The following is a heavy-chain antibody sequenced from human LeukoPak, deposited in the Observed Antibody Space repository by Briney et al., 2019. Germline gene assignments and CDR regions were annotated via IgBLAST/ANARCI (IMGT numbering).Heavy chain of an antibody. CDR3: ARRIQGIAPYYFDY. CDR2: INSDGGST. Sequence: PGGSLRLSCTASGFTFSSYWMHWGRQAPGKGLVWVSRINSDGGSTSYADSVKGRFTISRDNAKNTLYLQMNSLRAEDTAVYYCARRIQGIAPYYFDYWGQGTLVTVSS. CDR1: GFTFSSYW. D-gene: IGHD2-21*01. J-gene: IGHJ4*02. V-gene: IGHV3-74*01.